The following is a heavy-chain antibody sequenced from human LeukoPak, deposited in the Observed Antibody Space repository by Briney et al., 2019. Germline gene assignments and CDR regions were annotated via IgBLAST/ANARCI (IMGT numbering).Heavy chain of an antibody. V-gene: IGHV4-59*01. Sequence: SETLSLTCTVSGGSISSYYWSRIRQPPGKGLEWIGYIYYSGSTNYNPSLKSRVTISVDTSKNQFSLKLSAVTGADRAVYYCAREGVWFGELYFDYWGQGTLVTVSS. CDR1: GGSISSYY. CDR2: IYYSGST. J-gene: IGHJ4*02. CDR3: AREGVWFGELYFDY. D-gene: IGHD3-10*01.